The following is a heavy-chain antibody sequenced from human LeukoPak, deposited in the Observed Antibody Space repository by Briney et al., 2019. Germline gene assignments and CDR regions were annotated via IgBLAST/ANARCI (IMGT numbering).Heavy chain of an antibody. D-gene: IGHD3-22*01. J-gene: IGHJ4*02. CDR2: IDYHGST. Sequence: TSETLSLTCRAYGGSFSGYFWSWFRQPPGKGLEWIGEIDYHGSTSYTPSLNSRVTISVDTSENQFSLTLTSVTAADTGVYYCGRGPYYFDDSGYFYWGQGTLVAVSS. CDR1: GGSFSGYF. V-gene: IGHV4-34*01. CDR3: GRGPYYFDDSGYFY.